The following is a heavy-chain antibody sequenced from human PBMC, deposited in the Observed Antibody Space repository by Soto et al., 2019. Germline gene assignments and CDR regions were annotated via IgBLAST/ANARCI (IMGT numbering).Heavy chain of an antibody. CDR3: ESGEGQNGPATRFDY. V-gene: IGHV3-30*03. CDR1: GITFTNHG. D-gene: IGHD3-10*01. Sequence: QMQLVESGGGVLQPGRALRLSCVASGITFTNHGIHWVRQAPGKGLERVADISYNGIDKWYADSVKGRFTTSRDKFRDTVYLQMMCLTPEDTAVYYCESGEGQNGPATRFDYWGQGPLVTVSS. CDR2: ISYNGIDK. J-gene: IGHJ4*02.